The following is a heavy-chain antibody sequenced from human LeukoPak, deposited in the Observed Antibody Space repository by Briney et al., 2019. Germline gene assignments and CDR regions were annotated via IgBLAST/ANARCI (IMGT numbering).Heavy chain of an antibody. CDR2: IYYSGIT. Sequence: SSETLSLTCTVSGGSISSGDYYWSWIRQPPGKGLEWIGYIYYSGITHYNPSLKSRVAISVDRSKNQFSLKLSSVTAADTAVYYCAAGEEEGWFDPWGQGTLVTVSS. CDR3: AAGEEEGWFDP. V-gene: IGHV4-30-4*08. CDR1: GGSISSGDYY. D-gene: IGHD3-10*01. J-gene: IGHJ5*02.